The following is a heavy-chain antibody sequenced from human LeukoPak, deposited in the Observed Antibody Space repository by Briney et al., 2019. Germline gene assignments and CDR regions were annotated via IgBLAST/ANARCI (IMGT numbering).Heavy chain of an antibody. CDR3: ARLYYDSSGYYSRHYYYYYMDV. CDR2: IYTSGST. CDR1: GGSISSYY. J-gene: IGHJ6*03. D-gene: IGHD3-22*01. Sequence: SETLSLTCTVSGGSISSYYWSRIRQPPGKGLEWIGYIYTSGSTNYNPSLKSRVTISVDTSKNQFSLKLSSVTAADTAVYYCARLYYDSSGYYSRHYYYYYMDVWGKGTTVTVSS. V-gene: IGHV4-4*09.